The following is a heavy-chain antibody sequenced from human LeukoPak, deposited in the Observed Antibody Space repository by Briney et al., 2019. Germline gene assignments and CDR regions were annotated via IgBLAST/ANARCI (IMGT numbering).Heavy chain of an antibody. V-gene: IGHV3-21*01. D-gene: IGHD6-19*01. CDR2: ISGSSSYI. CDR1: GFTFSSYS. CDR3: ARDGSGWYSSFDY. J-gene: IGHJ4*02. Sequence: GGSLRLSCAASGFTFSSYSMNWVRQAPGKGLEWVSSISGSSSYIYYADSVKGRFTISRDNSKNTLYLQMNSLRAEDTAVYYCARDGSGWYSSFDYWGQGTLVTVSS.